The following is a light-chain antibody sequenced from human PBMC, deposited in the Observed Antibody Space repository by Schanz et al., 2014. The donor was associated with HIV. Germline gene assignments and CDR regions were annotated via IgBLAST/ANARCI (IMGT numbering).Light chain of an antibody. CDR3: QAWGTDIQV. Sequence: QLVLTQLPSASASLGASVRLTCTLSSGHSSYPIAWHRQQPEKGPHYLMILKTDGSQTKGDGIPDRFSGSSSGAERYLTISNLQSEVEADYFCQAWGTDIQVFGAGTKLTVL. CDR1: SGHSSYP. V-gene: IGLV4-69*01. J-gene: IGLJ2*01. CDR2: LKTDGSQ.